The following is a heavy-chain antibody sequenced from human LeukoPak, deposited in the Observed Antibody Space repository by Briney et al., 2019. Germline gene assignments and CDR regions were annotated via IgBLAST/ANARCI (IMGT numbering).Heavy chain of an antibody. V-gene: IGHV3-7*01. D-gene: IGHD3-10*01. Sequence: GGSLRLSCAASGLAFSRSWMSWVRQAPGKGLEWVANIKKDGSEEYYVDSVKGRFTISRDNAKNSLYLQLNSLRGEDTAVYYCTGSSGYWGQGTLVIVSS. CDR2: IKKDGSEE. J-gene: IGHJ4*02. CDR3: TGSSGY. CDR1: GLAFSRSW.